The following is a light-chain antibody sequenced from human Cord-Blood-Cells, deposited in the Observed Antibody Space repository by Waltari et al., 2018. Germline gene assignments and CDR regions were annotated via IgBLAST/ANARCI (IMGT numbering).Light chain of an antibody. V-gene: IGLV2-23*02. J-gene: IGLJ3*02. CDR1: SSDVGSYKL. CDR2: EVS. Sequence: QSALTQPASVSGSPGQSLTISCTGTSSDVGSYKLVSWYQQHPGKAPKIMIYEVSKRPSGVSNRFSGSKSGNTASLTISGLQAEDEADYYCCSYAGSSTWVFGGGTKLTVL. CDR3: CSYAGSSTWV.